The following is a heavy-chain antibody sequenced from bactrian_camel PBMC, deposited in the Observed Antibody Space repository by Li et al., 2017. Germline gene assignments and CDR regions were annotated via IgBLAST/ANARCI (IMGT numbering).Heavy chain of an antibody. CDR2: IDDLGAT. V-gene: IGHV3S53*01. D-gene: IGHD2*01. CDR1: EYLFTSYC. J-gene: IGHJ4*01. Sequence: HVQLVESGGGSVQAGGSLRLSCAAHEYLFTSYCMGWFRQGSGKEREGVANIDDLGATNYADSVKGRFTISKDNAKNTLDLQMSSVKPEDTGTYYCAAETGPYNSGCGALEDLPVLSYSGQGTQVTVS.